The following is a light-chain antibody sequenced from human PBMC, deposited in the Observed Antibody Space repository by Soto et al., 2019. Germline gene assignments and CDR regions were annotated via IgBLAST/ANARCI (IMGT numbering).Light chain of an antibody. CDR1: QSFNSIY. J-gene: IGKJ1*01. V-gene: IGKV3-20*01. CDR3: HQYDSWT. Sequence: EIVLTQSPGTLSVAPGERATLSCRASQSFNSIYLAWYQQKPGQAPGLLIYGASSRATGIPDRFSGRGSGTDFTRTISRLEPEDFAVYYCHQYDSWTFGQGTKVDIK. CDR2: GAS.